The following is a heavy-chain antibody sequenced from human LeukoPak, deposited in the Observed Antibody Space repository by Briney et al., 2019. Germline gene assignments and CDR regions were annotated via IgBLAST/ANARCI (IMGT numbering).Heavy chain of an antibody. V-gene: IGHV4-34*01. D-gene: IGHD1-26*01. Sequence: PSETLSLTCAVYGGSFSGYYWTCISQPPGKGLEWIGEINHSGSTNYNPSLKSRVTISVDTSKNQFSLKVSSVTAADTAVYYCARGGGMVGATSDYWGQGTLVTVSS. CDR3: ARGGGMVGATSDY. CDR1: GGSFSGYY. CDR2: INHSGST. J-gene: IGHJ4*02.